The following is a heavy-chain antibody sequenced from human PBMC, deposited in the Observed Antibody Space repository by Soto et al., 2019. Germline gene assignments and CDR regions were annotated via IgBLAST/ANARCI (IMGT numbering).Heavy chain of an antibody. J-gene: IGHJ5*02. CDR3: ASKGYCSSTSCYVEGFDP. V-gene: IGHV1-3*01. CDR1: GYTFTSYA. D-gene: IGHD2-2*01. CDR2: INAGNGST. Sequence: ASVKVSCKASGYTFTSYAMHWVRQAPGQRLEWMGWINAGNGSTKYSQKFQGRVTITRDTSASTAYRELSSLRSEDTAVYYCASKGYCSSTSCYVEGFDPWGQGTLVTVSS.